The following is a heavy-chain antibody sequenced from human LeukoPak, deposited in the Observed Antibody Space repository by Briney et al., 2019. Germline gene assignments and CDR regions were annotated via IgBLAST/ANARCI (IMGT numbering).Heavy chain of an antibody. J-gene: IGHJ4*02. CDR3: ARGYCSSTTCSFRRYFDY. Sequence: VGFLRLSCAGSGFTFNSFMMHWVRQAPGKGLEYVPAIRTSGDSTYYVNSVKDRFTISRDNSKNTLYLQMGSLRAEDMAVYYCARGYCSSTTCSFRRYFDYWGQGALVTVSS. V-gene: IGHV3-64*01. CDR2: IRTSGDST. CDR1: GFTFNSFM. D-gene: IGHD2-2*01.